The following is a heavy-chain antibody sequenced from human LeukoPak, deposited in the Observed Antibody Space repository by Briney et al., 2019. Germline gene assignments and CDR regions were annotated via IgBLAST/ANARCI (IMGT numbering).Heavy chain of an antibody. Sequence: GGSLRLSCAASGFTFSSYWMSWVRQAPGKGLEWVANIKQDGSEKYYVDSVKGRFTVSRDNAKNSLYLQMNSLRAEDTAVYYCATLYPSYGMDVWGQGTTVTVSS. CDR1: GFTFSSYW. CDR2: IKQDGSEK. D-gene: IGHD5/OR15-5a*01. CDR3: ATLYPSYGMDV. V-gene: IGHV3-7*03. J-gene: IGHJ6*02.